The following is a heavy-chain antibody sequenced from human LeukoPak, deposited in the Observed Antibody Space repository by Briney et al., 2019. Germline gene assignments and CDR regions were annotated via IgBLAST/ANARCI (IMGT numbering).Heavy chain of an antibody. V-gene: IGHV5-51*01. CDR1: GYSFTNYW. CDR3: ARLNCSGGSCYSYGMDV. CDR2: IYPGDSDT. J-gene: IGHJ6*02. D-gene: IGHD2-15*01. Sequence: GESLKISCKGSGYSFTNYWIGWVRQMPGKDLEWMGIIYPGDSDTRYSPSFQGQVTISADKSISTAYLQWSSLKASDTAMYYCARLNCSGGSCYSYGMDVWGQGATVTVSS.